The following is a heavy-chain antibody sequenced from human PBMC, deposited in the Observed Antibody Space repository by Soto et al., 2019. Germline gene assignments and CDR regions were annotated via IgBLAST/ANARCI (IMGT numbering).Heavy chain of an antibody. V-gene: IGHV1-18*01. D-gene: IGHD1-1*01. CDR1: GYTFSSYG. J-gene: IGHJ4*02. Sequence: QVQLVQSGAEVKKPGASVKVSCKASGYTFSSYGFSWVRQAPGQGLEWMGWISAYNGNTNYAQNLQGRVTMTTDTATRTAYMELRSLRSDDAAVYYCARDSQLEFDYWGQGTLLTVSS. CDR2: ISAYNGNT. CDR3: ARDSQLEFDY.